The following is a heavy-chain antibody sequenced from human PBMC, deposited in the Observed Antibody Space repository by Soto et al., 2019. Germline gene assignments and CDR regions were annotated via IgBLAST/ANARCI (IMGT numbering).Heavy chain of an antibody. V-gene: IGHV3-7*01. J-gene: IGHJ5*02. D-gene: IGHD6-25*01. CDR3: VREGDSGFFS. Sequence: EVQLVESGGGLVQPGGSLRLSCATSGFTFGDYWMSWVRQAPGKRLEWVANTKQDESEKYYVGSVRGRFTISRDNAKNSLYLQMNSLRAEDTAVYFGVREGDSGFFSWGQGTLVTVSS. CDR2: TKQDESEK. CDR1: GFTFGDYW.